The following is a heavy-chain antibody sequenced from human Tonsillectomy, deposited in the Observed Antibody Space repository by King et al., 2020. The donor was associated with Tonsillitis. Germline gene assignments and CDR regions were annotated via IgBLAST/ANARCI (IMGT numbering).Heavy chain of an antibody. V-gene: IGHV3-15*07. CDR1: SFALTNTY. D-gene: IGHD1-26*01. CDR3: ATESSGSLRS. CDR2: IKSKSDRGTT. Sequence: VQLVESGGGLVTPGGFLRLSCAASSFALTNTYINWVRQTPERGLEWVGLIKSKSDRGTTEYAAAGKGRFTISRDDSTNTVFLQMNSLATEDTALHYCATESSGSLRSWGQGTLVTVSS. J-gene: IGHJ4*02.